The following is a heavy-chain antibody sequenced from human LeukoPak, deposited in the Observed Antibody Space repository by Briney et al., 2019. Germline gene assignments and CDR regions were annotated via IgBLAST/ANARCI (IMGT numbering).Heavy chain of an antibody. CDR2: FDPEDGET. CDR1: GYTLTELS. J-gene: IGHJ4*02. Sequence: ASVKVSCKVSGYTLTELSMHWVRQAPGKGLEWMGGFDPEDGETIYAQKFQGRVTMTEDTSTDTAYMELSSLRSEDTAVYYCATERSGEMTWHEELNYWGQGTLVTVSS. D-gene: IGHD3-10*01. CDR3: ATERSGEMTWHEELNY. V-gene: IGHV1-24*01.